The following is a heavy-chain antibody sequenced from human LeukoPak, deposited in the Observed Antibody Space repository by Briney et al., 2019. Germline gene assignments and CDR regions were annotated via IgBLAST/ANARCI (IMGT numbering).Heavy chain of an antibody. D-gene: IGHD3-22*01. V-gene: IGHV4-4*07. CDR1: GDSITRNY. CDR3: ARGSFDSSGYYVFDY. CDR2: IYNSGNT. Sequence: SETLSLTCTVSGDSITRNYWSWIRQPAGKGLEWIGRIYNSGNTNYSPSLESRVTMSTDTSKNQFSLKLTSVTAADTAVYYCARGSFDSSGYYVFDYWGQGTLVPVSS. J-gene: IGHJ4*02.